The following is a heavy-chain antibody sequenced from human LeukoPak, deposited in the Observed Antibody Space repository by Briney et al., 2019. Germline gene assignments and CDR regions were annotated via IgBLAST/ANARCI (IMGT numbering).Heavy chain of an antibody. J-gene: IGHJ4*02. CDR3: ARGLAAAADY. CDR2: IYYSGST. V-gene: IGHV4-59*12. D-gene: IGHD6-13*01. CDR1: GGSISSYY. Sequence: SETLSLTCTVSGGSISSYYWSWIRQPPGKGLEWIGYIYYSGSTYYNPSLKSRVTISVDTSKNQFSLKLSSVTAADTAVYYCARGLAAAADYWGQGTLVTVSS.